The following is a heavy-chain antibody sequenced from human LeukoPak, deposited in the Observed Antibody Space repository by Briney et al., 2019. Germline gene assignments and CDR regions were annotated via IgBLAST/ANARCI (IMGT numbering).Heavy chain of an antibody. D-gene: IGHD2-2*01. CDR1: GFTFSSYG. J-gene: IGHJ4*02. V-gene: IGHV3-7*01. Sequence: GGSLRLSCAASGFTFSSYGMHWVRQAPGKGLEWVANIKQDGSEKYYVDSVKGRFTISRDNAKNSLYLQMNSLRVEDTAVYYCARGSLRFCSSSSCDPFDSWGQGTLVTVSS. CDR2: IKQDGSEK. CDR3: ARGSLRFCSSSSCDPFDS.